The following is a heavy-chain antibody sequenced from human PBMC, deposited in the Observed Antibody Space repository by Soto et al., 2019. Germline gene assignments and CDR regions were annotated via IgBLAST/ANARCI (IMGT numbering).Heavy chain of an antibody. Sequence: QVQLVESGGGVVQPGGSLRLSCAASGFTFSSFGIHWVRQAPGKGLEWVAVISYDGIDKNYGDSVKGRFTISRENSKNMVYLKMNGRRAADTAVYYCAKDLREMATIGPDYWGQGTLVTVSS. CDR1: GFTFSSFG. V-gene: IGHV3-30*18. J-gene: IGHJ4*02. CDR2: ISYDGIDK. D-gene: IGHD5-12*01. CDR3: AKDLREMATIGPDY.